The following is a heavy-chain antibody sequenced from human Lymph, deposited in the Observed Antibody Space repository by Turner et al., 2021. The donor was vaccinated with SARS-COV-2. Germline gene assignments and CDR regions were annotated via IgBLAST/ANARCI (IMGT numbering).Heavy chain of an antibody. V-gene: IGHV1-69*01. CDR2: ISPIFGTA. J-gene: IGHJ4*02. CDR3: ARGAAYCSGGSCYRKGFDY. D-gene: IGHD2-15*01. Sequence: QVQLVRSGAEVKKPGSSVKVSCKASGGTFSSSAISWVRQAPGQGLEWMEGISPIFGTANYAKRFQGRVTITADESTSTAYMELRSLRSEDTAVYYCARGAAYCSGGSCYRKGFDYWGQGTPVTVSS. CDR1: GGTFSSSA.